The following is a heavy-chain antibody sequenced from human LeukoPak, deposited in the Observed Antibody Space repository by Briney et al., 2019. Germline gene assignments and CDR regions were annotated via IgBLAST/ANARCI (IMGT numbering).Heavy chain of an antibody. Sequence: GSVKVSCKASGYTFPNYGISWVRQAPGQGLEWMGWITTSNGNTKYAQKFQGRVTMTTDTSTTIAYVELRSLASDDTAVYYCARVEAGFHDYWGQGAKVTVSS. CDR1: GYTFPNYG. CDR3: ARVEAGFHDY. V-gene: IGHV1-18*01. J-gene: IGHJ4*02. CDR2: ITTSNGNT. D-gene: IGHD1-1*01.